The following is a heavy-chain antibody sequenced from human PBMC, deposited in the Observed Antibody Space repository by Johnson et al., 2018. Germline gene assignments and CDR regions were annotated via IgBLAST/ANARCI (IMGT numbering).Heavy chain of an antibody. J-gene: IGHJ2*01. V-gene: IGHV3-15*01. CDR1: GFTFVNTW. CDR2: INSKTDGGTT. CDR3: ESSKYYYASSGYWSFDL. D-gene: IGHD3-22*01. Sequence: VQLVQSGGGLVKPGGSLRLSCAASGFTFVNTWMSWVRQAPGKGLEWVGRINSKTDGGTTDYAVPVKGRFFISRDDSKNTLYLQMNILKSEDPAVDYCESSKYYYASSGYWSFDLWGRGTLVTVSS.